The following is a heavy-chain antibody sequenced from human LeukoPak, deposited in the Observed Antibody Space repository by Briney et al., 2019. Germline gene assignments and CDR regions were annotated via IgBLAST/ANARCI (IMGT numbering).Heavy chain of an antibody. Sequence: GGSLRLTCAASGFPFSSYIMNWVRQAPGKGLEWVSYIASGTTIYSADSVKGRFTISRDNAKNSLYLQMNSLRDEDTAVYYCARRNSTLGYAFDFWGQGTMVTVSS. CDR2: IASGTTI. J-gene: IGHJ3*01. CDR3: ARRNSTLGYAFDF. D-gene: IGHD1-26*01. CDR1: GFPFSSYI. V-gene: IGHV3-48*02.